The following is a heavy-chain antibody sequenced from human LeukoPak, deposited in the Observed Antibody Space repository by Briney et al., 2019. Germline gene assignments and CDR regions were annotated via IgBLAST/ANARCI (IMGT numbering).Heavy chain of an antibody. J-gene: IGHJ4*02. D-gene: IGHD3-16*02. CDR3: ARLYDYVWRSYRHFDY. CDR1: GGTFSSYA. V-gene: IGHV1-69*13. Sequence: GASVKVSCKASGGTFSSYAISWVRQAPGQGLEWMGGIIPIFGTANYAQKFQGRVTITADESTSTAYMELSSLGSEDTAVYYCARLYDYVWRSYRHFDYWGQGTLVTVSS. CDR2: IIPIFGTA.